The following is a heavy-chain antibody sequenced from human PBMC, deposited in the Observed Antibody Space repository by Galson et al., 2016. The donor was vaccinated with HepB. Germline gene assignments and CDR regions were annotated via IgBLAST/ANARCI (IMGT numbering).Heavy chain of an antibody. CDR1: GFTVGNAY. D-gene: IGHD1-1*01. CDR2: IYTGGET. CDR3: VRADPRGSGWFDS. Sequence: SLRLSCAASGFTVGNAYMAWVRQAAGKGLEWASIIYTGGETFYTNSVKGRFTISRDSSMNTLYLQMNSLRVDATAVYYRVRADPRGSGWFDSWGQGTLVTVSS. J-gene: IGHJ5*01. V-gene: IGHV3-53*01.